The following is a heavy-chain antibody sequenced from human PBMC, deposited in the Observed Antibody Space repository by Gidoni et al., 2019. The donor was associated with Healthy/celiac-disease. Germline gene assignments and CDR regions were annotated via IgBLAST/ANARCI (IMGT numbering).Heavy chain of an antibody. Sequence: EVQMVESGGGLVQTGGSLRLSCAASGCTLRSYSMNWVRQAPGNGLEWVSYISRSSSTIYYADSVKGRFTISRDNAKNSLYLQMNSLRDEDTAVYYCARDCSGGSCYGEGYYYYGMDVWGQGTTVTVSS. CDR1: GCTLRSYS. V-gene: IGHV3-48*02. J-gene: IGHJ6*02. CDR3: ARDCSGGSCYGEGYYYYGMDV. CDR2: ISRSSSTI. D-gene: IGHD2-15*01.